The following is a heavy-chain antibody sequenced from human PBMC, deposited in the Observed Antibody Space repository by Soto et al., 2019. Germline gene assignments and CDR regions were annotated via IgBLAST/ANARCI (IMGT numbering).Heavy chain of an antibody. J-gene: IGHJ4*02. Sequence: GGSLRLSCAASGFTFSNAWMSWVRQAPGKGLEWVGRIKSKTGGGTTDYAAPVKGRFTISRDDSKNTLYLQMNSLKTEDTAVYYCTTDSLSGYSEYWGQGTLVTVSS. CDR2: IKSKTGGGTT. CDR3: TTDSLSGYSEY. V-gene: IGHV3-15*01. D-gene: IGHD3-22*01. CDR1: GFTFSNAW.